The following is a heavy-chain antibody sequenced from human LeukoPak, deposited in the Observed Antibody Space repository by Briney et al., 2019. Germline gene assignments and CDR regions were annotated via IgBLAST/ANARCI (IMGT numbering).Heavy chain of an antibody. V-gene: IGHV3-48*03. D-gene: IGHD1-26*01. Sequence: GGSLRLSCAASGFTFSSYEMNWVRQAPGKGREWVSYISSSGSTISYADSGKGRFTISRDNAKSALYLQMNSLRAEDTAVYYCAKDGSRWELRHAFDIWGQGTMVTVSS. J-gene: IGHJ3*02. CDR2: ISSSGSTI. CDR1: GFTFSSYE. CDR3: AKDGSRWELRHAFDI.